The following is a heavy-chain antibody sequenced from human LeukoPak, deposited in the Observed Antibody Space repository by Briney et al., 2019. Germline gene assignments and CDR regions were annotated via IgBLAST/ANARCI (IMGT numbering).Heavy chain of an antibody. CDR2: IYTSGST. CDR3: ARDQGYGVTISESY. J-gene: IGHJ4*02. CDR1: GGSISSGSYY. V-gene: IGHV4-61*02. Sequence: PSETLSLTCTVSGGSISSGSYYWSWIRQPAGKGLEWIGRIYTSGSTNYNPSLKSRVTISVDTSKNQFSLKLSSVTAADTAVYYCARDQGYGVTISESYWGQGTLVTVSS. D-gene: IGHD3-3*01.